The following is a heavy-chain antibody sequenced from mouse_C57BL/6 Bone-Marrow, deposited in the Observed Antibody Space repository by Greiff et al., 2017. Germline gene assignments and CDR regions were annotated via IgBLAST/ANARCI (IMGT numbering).Heavy chain of an antibody. D-gene: IGHD1-1*01. J-gene: IGHJ2*01. CDR1: GYTFTSYG. CDR3: ARGEIYCDGSLYYFDY. CDR2: IYPRSGNT. Sequence: QVQLQQSGAELARPGASVKLSCKASGYTFTSYGISWVKQRPGQGLEWIGEIYPRSGNTYYNEKFKGKATLTADKSSSTAYMELSSLTSEDAAVYFCARGEIYCDGSLYYFDYWGQGTTLTVSS. V-gene: IGHV1-81*01.